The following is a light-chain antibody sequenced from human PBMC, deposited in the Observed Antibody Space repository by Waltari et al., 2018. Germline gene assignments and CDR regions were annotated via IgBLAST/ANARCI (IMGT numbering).Light chain of an antibody. CDR3: SSYTTTGTLV. Sequence: QSALTQPASVSGSPGQSITISCTGTSRDVGAYNYVPWYQQHPGKAPKYIIYDVSYRPSGVSNRFSGSKSGNTASLTISGLQVEDEADYYCSSYTTTGTLVFATGTKVTVL. CDR1: SRDVGAYNY. V-gene: IGLV2-14*03. CDR2: DVS. J-gene: IGLJ1*01.